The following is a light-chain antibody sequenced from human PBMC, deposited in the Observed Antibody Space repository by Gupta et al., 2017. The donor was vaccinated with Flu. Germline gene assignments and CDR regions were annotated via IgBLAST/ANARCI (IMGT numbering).Light chain of an antibody. J-gene: IGLJ2*01. Sequence: TTSSTATTRGVGGNNYLSCYQHHPRNAPTLMIFEVNTRPPGVPDRFSGSKSGTTASLTITGLQAEDEADYYCSSYEGSNNHVVFGGGTKLTVL. CDR3: SSYEGSNNHVV. V-gene: IGLV2-8*01. CDR2: EVN. CDR1: TRGVGGNNY.